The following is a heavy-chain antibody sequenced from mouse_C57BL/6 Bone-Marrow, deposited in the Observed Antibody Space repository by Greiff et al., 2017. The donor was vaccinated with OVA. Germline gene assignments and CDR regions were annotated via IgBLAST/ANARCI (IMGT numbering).Heavy chain of an antibody. D-gene: IGHD1-1*01. V-gene: IGHV1-64*01. CDR1: GYTFTSYW. Sequence: QVQLQQPGAELVKPGASVKLSCKASGYTFTSYWMHWVKQRPGQGLEWIGMIHPNSGSTNYNEKFKSKATLTVDKSSSTAYMQLSSLTSEDSAVYYCARAPTVVAEDYFDYWGQGTTLTVSS. CDR3: ARAPTVVAEDYFDY. J-gene: IGHJ2*01. CDR2: IHPNSGST.